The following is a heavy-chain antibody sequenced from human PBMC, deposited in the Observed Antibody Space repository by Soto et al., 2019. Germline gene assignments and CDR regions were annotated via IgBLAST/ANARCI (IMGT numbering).Heavy chain of an antibody. CDR3: ARWGTYYYDSSGYYFWFDP. D-gene: IGHD3-22*01. V-gene: IGHV1-69*06. Sequence: SVKVSCKASGGTFSSYAISWVRQAPGQGLEWMGGIIPIFGTANYAQKFQGRVTITADKSTSTAYMELSSLRSEDTAAYYCARWGTYYYDSSGYYFWFDPWGQGTLVTVSS. J-gene: IGHJ5*02. CDR1: GGTFSSYA. CDR2: IIPIFGTA.